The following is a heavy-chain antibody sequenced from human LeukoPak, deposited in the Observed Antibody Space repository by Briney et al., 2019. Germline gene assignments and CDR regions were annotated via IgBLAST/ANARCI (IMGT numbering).Heavy chain of an antibody. D-gene: IGHD3-16*02. CDR3: ASQTDPPAVGIID. V-gene: IGHV4-39*01. CDR2: SSYSGRT. J-gene: IGHJ4*02. Sequence: SETLSLTCTVSGGSMSSSSYYWGWIRQPPGKGLEWIGSSSYSGRTYHNPSLKGRVAIYVDKSKNQFSLKLSSVTAADTSVYYCASQTDPPAVGIIDWGPGSLVNVSS. CDR1: GGSMSSSSYY.